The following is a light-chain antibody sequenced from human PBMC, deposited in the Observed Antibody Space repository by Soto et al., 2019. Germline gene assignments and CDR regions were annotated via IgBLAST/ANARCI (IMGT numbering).Light chain of an antibody. CDR3: QQYGSYSPWT. CDR1: QSIGSW. V-gene: IGKV1-5*03. CDR2: KAS. J-gene: IGKJ1*01. Sequence: DIQMTQSPSTLSGSVGDRVTITCRASQSIGSWLAWYQQKPGKAPKLVIYKASSLESGVPSRFSGSGSGTEFTLTISSLQPDDFASYYCQQYGSYSPWTFGQGTKVEIK.